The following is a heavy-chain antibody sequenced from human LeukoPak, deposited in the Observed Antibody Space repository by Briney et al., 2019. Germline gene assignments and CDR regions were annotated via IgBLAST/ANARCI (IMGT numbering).Heavy chain of an antibody. J-gene: IGHJ4*02. CDR2: IRDDGRDK. CDR1: GFPFWNYG. D-gene: IGHD3-22*01. Sequence: GGSLRLSCAASGFPFWNYGMHWVRQAPGKGLEWVAFIRDDGRDKHYVDSVKGRFTISRDNSKNTLYLQMNSLRAEDTAVYYCAKDPPNYYDSSGYPFDYWGQGTLVTVSS. V-gene: IGHV3-30*02. CDR3: AKDPPNYYDSSGYPFDY.